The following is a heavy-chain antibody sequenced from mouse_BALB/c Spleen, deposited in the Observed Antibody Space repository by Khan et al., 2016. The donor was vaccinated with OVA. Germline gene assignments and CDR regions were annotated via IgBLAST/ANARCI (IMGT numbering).Heavy chain of an antibody. CDR2: IWGGGGT. J-gene: IGHJ4*01. CDR3: TRAYKGTDVNKAWTN. CDR1: GFSLSRYN. D-gene: IGHD3-2*02. Sequence: QVQLKESGPGLVAPSQSLSITCTVSGFSLSRYNVHWVRQPPGKGLEWLGMIWGGGGTDYTSALKSRLSISKDDSTRQVFLKMNSLQTDDTAMYYLTRAYKGTDVNKAWTNGGKGTSVTVS. V-gene: IGHV2-6-4*01.